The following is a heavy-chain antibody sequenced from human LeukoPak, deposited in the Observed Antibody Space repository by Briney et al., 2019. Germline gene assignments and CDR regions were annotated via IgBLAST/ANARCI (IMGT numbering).Heavy chain of an antibody. Sequence: ASVKVSCKASGYTFTSYDINWVRQATGQGLEWMGWMNPNSGNTGNAQKFQDRVTMTRNTSISTAYMELSGLRSEDTAMYYCARKTLYGSGKSWFDPWGQGTLVTVSS. CDR3: ARKTLYGSGKSWFDP. D-gene: IGHD3-10*01. V-gene: IGHV1-8*01. J-gene: IGHJ5*02. CDR2: MNPNSGNT. CDR1: GYTFTSYD.